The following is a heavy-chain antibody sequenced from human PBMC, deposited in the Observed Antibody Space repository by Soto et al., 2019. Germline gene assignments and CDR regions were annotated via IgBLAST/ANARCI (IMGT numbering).Heavy chain of an antibody. CDR1: GFTFDDYA. Sequence: EVQLVESGGGLVQPGRSLRLSCAASGFTFDDYAMHWVRQAPGKGLEWVSGISWNSGSIGYADSVKGRFTISRDNAKNSLYLQMNSLRAEDTALYYCAKDSDYPATLYAYFALWGRGTLVTVSS. CDR3: AKDSDYPATLYAYFAL. CDR2: ISWNSGSI. V-gene: IGHV3-9*01. J-gene: IGHJ2*01. D-gene: IGHD4-17*01.